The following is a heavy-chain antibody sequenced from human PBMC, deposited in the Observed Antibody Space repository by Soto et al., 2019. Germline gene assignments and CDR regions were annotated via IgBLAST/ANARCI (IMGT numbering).Heavy chain of an antibody. J-gene: IGHJ5*02. Sequence: PGGSLRLSCAASGFPFGSYAMNWVRQTPDKGLEWLSYISDSGSTLHYADSVKGRFTISRDNAKNSLYLQMNSLRADDTAVYYCPRDGSWGQGTLVTVPS. CDR1: GFPFGSYA. D-gene: IGHD5-12*01. V-gene: IGHV3-48*01. CDR2: ISDSGSTL. CDR3: PRDGS.